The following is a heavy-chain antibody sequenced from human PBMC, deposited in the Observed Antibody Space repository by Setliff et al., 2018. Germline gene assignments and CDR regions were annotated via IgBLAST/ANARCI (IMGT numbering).Heavy chain of an antibody. CDR3: VRGQGPHGGDAFDI. Sequence: ASVKVSCKTSGYSFTVFGISWVRQAPGQGLEWMGWISPYYGSTNYAQKFQGRVTMTTDTSTSTAYMELTSLTSDDTALYYCVRGQGPHGGDAFDIWGQGTMVTVSS. CDR1: GYSFTVFG. CDR2: ISPYYGST. V-gene: IGHV1-18*01. J-gene: IGHJ3*02.